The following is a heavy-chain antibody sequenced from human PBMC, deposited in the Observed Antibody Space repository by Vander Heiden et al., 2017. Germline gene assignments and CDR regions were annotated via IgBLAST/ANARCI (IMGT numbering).Heavy chain of an antibody. Sequence: QLQLQESGPGLVKPSATLSLTCTVSGVSISSSSSYWGWIRQPPGKGLEWIGSIFYTGSTYYSPSLKSRVAISVDTSKNQFSLNLRSVTAADTAVYYCARHDTLEDWFDPWGQGTLVTVSS. D-gene: IGHD2-2*02. CDR2: IFYTGST. CDR3: ARHDTLEDWFDP. J-gene: IGHJ5*02. V-gene: IGHV4-39*01. CDR1: GVSISSSSSY.